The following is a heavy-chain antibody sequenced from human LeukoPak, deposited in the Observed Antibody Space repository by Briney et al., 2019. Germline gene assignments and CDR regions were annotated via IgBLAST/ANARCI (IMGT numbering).Heavy chain of an antibody. CDR3: ARVDSSSWYPPPTEVWFDP. Sequence: ASVKVSCKAPGYTFTGYYMHWVRQAPGQGLEWMGWINPNSGGTNYAQKFQGRVTMTRDTSISTAYMELSRLRSDDTAVYYCARVDSSSWYPPPTEVWFDPWGQGTLVTVSS. J-gene: IGHJ5*02. CDR1: GYTFTGYY. D-gene: IGHD6-13*01. CDR2: INPNSGGT. V-gene: IGHV1-2*02.